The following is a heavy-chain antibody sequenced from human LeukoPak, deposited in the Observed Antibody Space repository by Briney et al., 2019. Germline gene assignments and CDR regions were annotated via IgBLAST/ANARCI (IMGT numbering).Heavy chain of an antibody. Sequence: SEPLSLTCTVSGGSISSSSYYWGWIRQPPGKGLEWIGSIYYSGSTYYNPSLKSRVTISVDTSKNQFSLKLSSVTAADTAVYYCARYNIEHAFDIWGEGTMVTVSS. D-gene: IGHD1-14*01. J-gene: IGHJ3*02. V-gene: IGHV4-39*01. CDR1: GGSISSSSYY. CDR2: IYYSGST. CDR3: ARYNIEHAFDI.